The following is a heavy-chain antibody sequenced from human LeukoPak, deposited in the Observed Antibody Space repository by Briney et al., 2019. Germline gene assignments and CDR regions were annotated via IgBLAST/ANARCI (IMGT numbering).Heavy chain of an antibody. J-gene: IGHJ4*02. CDR1: GFTFSSYA. CDR2: ISGSGGST. V-gene: IGHV3-23*01. Sequence: HAGGSLRLSCAASGFTFSSYAMSWVRQAPGKGLEWVSAISGSGGSTYYADSVKGRFTFSRDNSKNTLYLQMNSLRAEDTAVYYCAKLVAVAGRNYWGQGTLVTVSS. D-gene: IGHD6-19*01. CDR3: AKLVAVAGRNY.